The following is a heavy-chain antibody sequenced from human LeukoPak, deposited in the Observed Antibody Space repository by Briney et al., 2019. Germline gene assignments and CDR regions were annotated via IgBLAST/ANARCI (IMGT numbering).Heavy chain of an antibody. J-gene: IGHJ4*02. D-gene: IGHD5/OR15-5a*01. CDR3: ARLVGLSTTASY. Sequence: ASVKVSCKASGYTFIGYYLHWVRQAPGQGLEWMGWINPTSGGTNYAQKFQDRVTMTRDTSINTAYMELSRLTSDDTAVDYCARLVGLSTTASYWGQGTLVIVSS. CDR2: INPTSGGT. V-gene: IGHV1-2*02. CDR1: GYTFIGYY.